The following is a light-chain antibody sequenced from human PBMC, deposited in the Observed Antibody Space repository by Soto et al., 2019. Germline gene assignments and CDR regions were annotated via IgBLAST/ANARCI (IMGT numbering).Light chain of an antibody. J-gene: IGKJ1*01. CDR1: QNVGSRY. V-gene: IGKV3-20*01. CDR2: GTS. CDR3: QQYGSSPRT. Sequence: EIVLTQSPGTLSLSPGERATLSCRASQNVGSRYLAWYQQKPGQAPRLLIYGTSNRATGIPDRFSGSGSGTDFSLTISSLEPGDLVVYYCQQYGSSPRTFGQGTKVDIK.